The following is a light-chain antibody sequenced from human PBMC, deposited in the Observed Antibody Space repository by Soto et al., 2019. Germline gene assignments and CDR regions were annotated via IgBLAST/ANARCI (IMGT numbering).Light chain of an antibody. Sequence: EIVLTQSPGVLSLSPGERATLSCRAGESVNIMYLGWYQQKPGQAPGLLIFHTSLRPTGIPDRFSGSGSGTDFTLTISRLEPEDFAVYYCQHFGGSLPVTFGQGTRLEIK. CDR2: HTS. CDR3: QHFGGSLPVT. J-gene: IGKJ5*01. CDR1: ESVNIMY. V-gene: IGKV3-20*01.